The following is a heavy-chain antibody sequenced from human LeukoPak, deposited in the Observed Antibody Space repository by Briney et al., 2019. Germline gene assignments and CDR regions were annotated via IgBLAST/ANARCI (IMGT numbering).Heavy chain of an antibody. CDR2: FNSDGSST. D-gene: IGHD2-15*01. Sequence: PGGSLRLSCAASGFTFSSYCMHWVRQAPGKGLVWVSRFNSDGSSTSYADSVKGRFTISRDNDKNTPYLLKNNSRGEDDAADYCATSLGYCSAGSCFPFDYWGQGTLVTVSS. CDR1: GFTFSSYC. CDR3: ATSLGYCSAGSCFPFDY. J-gene: IGHJ4*02. V-gene: IGHV3-74*01.